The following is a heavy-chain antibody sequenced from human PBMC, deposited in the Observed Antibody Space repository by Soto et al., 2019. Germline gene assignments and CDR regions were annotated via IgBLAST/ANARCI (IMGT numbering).Heavy chain of an antibody. J-gene: IGHJ6*02. V-gene: IGHV1-69*01. D-gene: IGHD3-22*01. CDR3: VRDLKRYYDSSGYGYYYYGMDV. CDR2: IIPIFGSA. Sequence: QVQLVQSGAEVKKPGSSVKVSCKASGGTFSSYAISWVRQAPGQGLEWMGGIIPIFGSANYAQKFQGRVTITADESTSTAYMDLSSLRSEDTALYYCVRDLKRYYDSSGYGYYYYGMDVWGQGTTVTVSS. CDR1: GGTFSSYA.